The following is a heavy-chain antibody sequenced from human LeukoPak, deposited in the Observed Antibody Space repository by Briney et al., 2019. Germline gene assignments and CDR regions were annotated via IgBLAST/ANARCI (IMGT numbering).Heavy chain of an antibody. Sequence: GGSLRLSCAASGFTFSSYSMSWVRQAPGKGLEWVASISGSGGRIDYADSVKGRFTISRDNSKNTLSLQMNSLTAEDTAVYYCAKNPRLEGWIYFDSWGQGILVTVSS. J-gene: IGHJ4*02. D-gene: IGHD1-1*01. CDR1: GFTFSSYS. CDR3: AKNPRLEGWIYFDS. CDR2: ISGSGGRI. V-gene: IGHV3-23*01.